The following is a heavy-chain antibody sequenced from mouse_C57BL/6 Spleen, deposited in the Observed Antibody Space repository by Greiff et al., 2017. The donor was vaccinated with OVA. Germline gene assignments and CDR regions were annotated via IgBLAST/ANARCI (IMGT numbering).Heavy chain of an antibody. J-gene: IGHJ2*01. D-gene: IGHD2-10*02. V-gene: IGHV1-61*01. CDR1: GYTFTSYW. CDR2: IYPSDSET. CDR3: AYGNYEGFDY. Sequence: QVQLQQPGAELVRPGSSVKLSCKASGYTFTSYWMDWVKQRPGQGLEWIGNIYPSDSETHYNQMLKDKATLTVDKSSITAYMQLSSLTSEDSAVYYCAYGNYEGFDYWGQGTTLTVSS.